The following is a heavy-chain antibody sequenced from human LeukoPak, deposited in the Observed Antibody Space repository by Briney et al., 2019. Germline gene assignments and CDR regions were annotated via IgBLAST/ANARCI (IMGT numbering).Heavy chain of an antibody. CDR2: INTDASST. J-gene: IGHJ3*02. D-gene: IGHD6-19*01. Sequence: PGGSLRLSCVASGFTFSTYWMYWVRHAPGKGLVWVSRINTDASSTTYADSVKGRFTISRDNAKNTLYLQMNSLRAEDTAVYYCAREGVAVAGASAFDIWGQGTMVTVSS. V-gene: IGHV3-74*01. CDR3: AREGVAVAGASAFDI. CDR1: GFTFSTYW.